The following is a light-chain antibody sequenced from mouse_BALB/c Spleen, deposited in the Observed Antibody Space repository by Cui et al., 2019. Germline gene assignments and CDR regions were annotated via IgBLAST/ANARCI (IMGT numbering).Light chain of an antibody. J-gene: IGKJ1*01. V-gene: IGKV4-80*01. CDR2: STS. CDR1: SSVSY. Sequence: QIFLTQSPAITSASLAEELTLTCSASSSVSYVHWYQHKSGTAPKLVIYSTSNLASGVPSRFSGSGSGTFYPLTISSVEAEDAADYYCHQWSIYPWTFGGGTKLEIK. CDR3: HQWSIYPWT.